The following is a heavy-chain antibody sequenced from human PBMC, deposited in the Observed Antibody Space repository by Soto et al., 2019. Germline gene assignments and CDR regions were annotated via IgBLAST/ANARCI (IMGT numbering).Heavy chain of an antibody. J-gene: IGHJ4*02. CDR3: AKKSEIAVPRYYFDL. CDR1: GFNFGSYA. Sequence: GGSLRLSCADSGFNFGSYAISWLRQAPGKGLEWVSRMNGGGGSTYYAESVQGRFTISRDNAKNTLYLQMNSLRVEDTAVYYCAKKSEIAVPRYYFDLWGQGTLVTVSS. V-gene: IGHV3-23*01. D-gene: IGHD2-21*01. CDR2: MNGGGGST.